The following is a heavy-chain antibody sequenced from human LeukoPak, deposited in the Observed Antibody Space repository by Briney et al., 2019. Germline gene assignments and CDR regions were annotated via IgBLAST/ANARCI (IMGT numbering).Heavy chain of an antibody. CDR1: GFTFSSYG. J-gene: IGHJ4*02. D-gene: IGHD2-2*01. Sequence: GGSLRLSCAASGFTFSSYGMSWVRQAPGKGLEWASAISGSGGSTYYADSVKGRFTISRDNSKNTLYLQMNSLRAEDTAVYYCAKDRGYCSSTSCYFYNYWGQGTLVTVSS. CDR3: AKDRGYCSSTSCYFYNY. V-gene: IGHV3-23*01. CDR2: ISGSGGST.